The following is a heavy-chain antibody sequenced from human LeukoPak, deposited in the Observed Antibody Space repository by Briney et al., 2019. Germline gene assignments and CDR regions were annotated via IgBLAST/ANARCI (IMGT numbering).Heavy chain of an antibody. CDR2: ISGSGGST. D-gene: IGHD3-3*01. V-gene: IGHV3-23*01. J-gene: IGHJ4*02. CDR3: AKDYTIFGVVVEVY. Sequence: GGSLKLSCAASGFTFSSYDMSWVRQAPGKGLEWVSAISGSGGSTYYADSVKGRFTISRDNSKNTLYLQMNSLRAEDTAVYYCAKDYTIFGVVVEVYWGQGTLVTVSS. CDR1: GFTFSSYD.